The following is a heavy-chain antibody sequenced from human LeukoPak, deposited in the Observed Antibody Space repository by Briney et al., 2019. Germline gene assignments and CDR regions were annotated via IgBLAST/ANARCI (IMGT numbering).Heavy chain of an antibody. Sequence: ASVKVSCKVSGYTLTELSMHWVRQAPGKGLEWMGGFDPEDGETIYAQKFQGRVTMTRDTSTSTVYMELSSLRSEDTAVYYCARGYTAMVSDAFDLWGQGTMVTVSS. J-gene: IGHJ3*01. CDR1: GYTLTELS. CDR3: ARGYTAMVSDAFDL. D-gene: IGHD5-18*01. CDR2: FDPEDGET. V-gene: IGHV1-24*01.